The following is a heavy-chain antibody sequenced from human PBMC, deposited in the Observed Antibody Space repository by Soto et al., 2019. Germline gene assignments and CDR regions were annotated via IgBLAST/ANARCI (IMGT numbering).Heavy chain of an antibody. CDR1: GGTFSSYA. D-gene: IGHD3-3*01. V-gene: IGHV1-69*01. Sequence: QVQLVQSGAEVKKPGSSVKVSCKASGGTFSSYAISWVRQAPGQGLEWMGGIIPIFGTANYAQKFQGRDTITADESTSTAYMELSSLRSEDTAVYYCARDETAYYDFWSGYKHWFDPWGQGTLVTVSS. J-gene: IGHJ5*02. CDR2: IIPIFGTA. CDR3: ARDETAYYDFWSGYKHWFDP.